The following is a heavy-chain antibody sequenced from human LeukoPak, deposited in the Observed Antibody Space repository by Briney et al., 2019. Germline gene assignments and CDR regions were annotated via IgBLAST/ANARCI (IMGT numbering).Heavy chain of an antibody. Sequence: PGGSLRLSCAASGFTFSSYSMNWVRQAPGKGLEWVSSISRSSSYTYYADSVKGRFTISRDNAKNSLYLQMNSLRAEDTAVYYCARLIAARAPFDYWGQGTLVTVSS. J-gene: IGHJ4*02. D-gene: IGHD6-6*01. CDR2: ISRSSSYT. V-gene: IGHV3-21*01. CDR3: ARLIAARAPFDY. CDR1: GFTFSSYS.